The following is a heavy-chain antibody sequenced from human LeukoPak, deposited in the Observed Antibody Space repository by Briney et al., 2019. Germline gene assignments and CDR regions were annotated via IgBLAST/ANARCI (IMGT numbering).Heavy chain of an antibody. CDR1: GYTFTSYG. J-gene: IGHJ6*02. Sequence: ASVKVSCKASGYTFTSYGISWVRQAPGQGLEWMGWISAYNGDTNYAQKFQGRVTMTRDTSISTAYMELSRLRSDDTAVYYCARNSLVGGTYYYGMDVWGQGTTVTVSS. D-gene: IGHD1-26*01. V-gene: IGHV1-18*01. CDR2: ISAYNGDT. CDR3: ARNSLVGGTYYYGMDV.